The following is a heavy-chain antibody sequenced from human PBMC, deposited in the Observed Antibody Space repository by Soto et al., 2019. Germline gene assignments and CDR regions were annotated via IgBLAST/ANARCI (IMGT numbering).Heavy chain of an antibody. V-gene: IGHV4-4*02. J-gene: IGHJ6*02. CDR3: ATQTISYTWDV. Sequence: QVQLQESGPGLVEPSGTLSLTCVVSGGPINSRSWWSWVHQPPGKGLAWIGEMHDGGTTYYNPSLNNRIITAFDKSKHHFSRELTSVTAVYTAIYYCATQTISYTWDVWGQGTSVTVSS. CDR2: MHDGGTT. D-gene: IGHD1-1*01. CDR1: GGPINSRSW.